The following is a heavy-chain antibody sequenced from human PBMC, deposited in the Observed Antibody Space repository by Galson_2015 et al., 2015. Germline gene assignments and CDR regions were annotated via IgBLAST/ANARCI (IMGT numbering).Heavy chain of an antibody. D-gene: IGHD4-23*01. CDR3: ARTYFLDYVGRQYYFDY. V-gene: IGHV4-39*01. CDR2: IYYSGST. J-gene: IGHJ4*02. CDR1: GGSISSSSYY. Sequence: SEPLSLTCTVSGGSISSSSYYWGWIRQPPGKGLEWIGSIYYSGSTYYNPSLKSRVTISVDTSKNQFSLKLSSVTAADTAVYYCARTYFLDYVGRQYYFDYWGQGTLVTVSS.